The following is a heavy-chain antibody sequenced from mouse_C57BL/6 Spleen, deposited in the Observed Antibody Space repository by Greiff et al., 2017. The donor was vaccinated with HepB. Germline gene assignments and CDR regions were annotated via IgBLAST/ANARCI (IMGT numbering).Heavy chain of an antibody. D-gene: IGHD2-4*01. J-gene: IGHJ2*01. V-gene: IGHV1-69*01. CDR1: GYTFTSYW. CDR2: IDPSDSYT. Sequence: QVQLKQSGAELVMPGASVKLSCKASGYTFTSYWMHWVKQRPGQGLEWIGEIDPSDSYTNSNQKFKGKSTLTVDKSSSTAYMQLSSLTSEDSAVYYCARSRSYDYDGGHFDYWGQGTTLTVSS. CDR3: ARSRSYDYDGGHFDY.